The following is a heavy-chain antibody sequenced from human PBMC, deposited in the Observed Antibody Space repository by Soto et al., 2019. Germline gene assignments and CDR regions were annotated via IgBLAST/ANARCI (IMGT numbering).Heavy chain of an antibody. Sequence: QVQLVQSGAEVKKPGSSVKVSCKASGGTFSCYAISWVRQAPGQGLEWMGGIIPIFGTANYAQKFQGRVTITADESTSTADMELSSLRSEDTAVYYCARGFIENREQWLDYWGQGTLVTVSS. CDR2: IIPIFGTA. J-gene: IGHJ4*02. V-gene: IGHV1-69*01. CDR3: ARGFIENREQWLDY. D-gene: IGHD6-19*01. CDR1: GGTFSCYA.